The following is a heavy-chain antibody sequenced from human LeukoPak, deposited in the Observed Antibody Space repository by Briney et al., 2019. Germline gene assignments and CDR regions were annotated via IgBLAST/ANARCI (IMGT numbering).Heavy chain of an antibody. D-gene: IGHD1-26*01. Sequence: GGSLRLSCAASGFTFSSYAMSWVRQAPGKGLEWVSAISGSGGGTYYADSVKGRFTISRDNSRNTLYLQMNSLRAEDTAVYYCAGVGATTGFDYWGQGTLVTVSS. CDR3: AGVGATTGFDY. CDR2: ISGSGGGT. CDR1: GFTFSSYA. J-gene: IGHJ4*02. V-gene: IGHV3-23*01.